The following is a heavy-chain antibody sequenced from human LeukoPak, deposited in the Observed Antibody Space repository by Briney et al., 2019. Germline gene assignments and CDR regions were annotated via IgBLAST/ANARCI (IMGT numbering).Heavy chain of an antibody. CDR2: IYTRGKT. V-gene: IGHV4-4*07. CDR3: AKESRLGGASGSHHFDY. CDR1: LASVNLYY. J-gene: IGHJ4*02. D-gene: IGHD3-10*01. Sequence: PETLSLTCTLSLASVNLYYLSWIAHSADTELEWIDRIYTRGKTHYNPSLKSWVTLSVDTSRNQFSLMLSSVAAADTAVYYCAKESRLGGASGSHHFDYWGQGVLVSVSS.